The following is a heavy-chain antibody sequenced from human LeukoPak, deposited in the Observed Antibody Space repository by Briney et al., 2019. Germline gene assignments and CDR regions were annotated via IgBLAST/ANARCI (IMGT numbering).Heavy chain of an antibody. V-gene: IGHV4-61*09. D-gene: IGHD1-26*01. CDR1: GGSISSGGYY. CDR3: ARDSGKGDTAHMDV. Sequence: PSQTLSLTCTVSGGSISSGGYYWSWIRQPAGKGLEWIGHVYTSGSTNYNPSLKSRVTMSVDTSKNQFSLRLSSVTAADTAVYYCARDSGKGDTAHMDVWGKGTTVTVSS. CDR2: VYTSGST. J-gene: IGHJ6*03.